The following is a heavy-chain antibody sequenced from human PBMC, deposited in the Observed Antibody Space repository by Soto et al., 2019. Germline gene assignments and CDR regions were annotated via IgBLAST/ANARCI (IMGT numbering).Heavy chain of an antibody. CDR2: IYYSGST. D-gene: IGHD3-3*01. CDR1: GGSISSGGYY. CDR3: ARRSVLRFLEWSDYGMDV. Sequence: PSETLSLTCTVSGGSISSGGYYWSWIRQHPGKGLEWIGSIYYSGSTYYNPSLKSRVTISVDTSKNQFSLKLSSVTAADTAVYYCARRSVLRFLEWSDYGMDVWGQGTTVTVSS. J-gene: IGHJ6*02. V-gene: IGHV4-39*01.